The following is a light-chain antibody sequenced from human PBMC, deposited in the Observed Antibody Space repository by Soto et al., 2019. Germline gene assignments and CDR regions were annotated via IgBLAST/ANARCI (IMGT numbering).Light chain of an antibody. CDR3: QQYGSSGT. CDR2: GAS. V-gene: IGKV3-20*01. CDR1: QSVSNNY. Sequence: IVLTQSPGTLSLSPGERATLSCRASQSVSNNYLAWYQQKPGQAPRLPIYGASNRATGIPDRFSGIGSGTDFTLTISRLEPEDFAVYYCQQYGSSGTFGQGTKVDIK. J-gene: IGKJ1*01.